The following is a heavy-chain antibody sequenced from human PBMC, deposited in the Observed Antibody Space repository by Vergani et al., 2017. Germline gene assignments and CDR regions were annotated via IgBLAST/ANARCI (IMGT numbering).Heavy chain of an antibody. CDR1: VFTFSNFG. Sequence: QVQLVESAGGVVQPGGSLRLSCAASVFTFSNFGMHWIRQAPVKGLEWLAYIGKDGINTRYRDAVKVRFTVSRDTSKDILYLQMDSLRSEDTALYYCAKYLRDSTDGLPDYWGQGTLVTVSS. CDR3: AKYLRDSTDGLPDY. J-gene: IGHJ4*02. D-gene: IGHD2-21*02. V-gene: IGHV3-30*02. CDR2: IGKDGINT.